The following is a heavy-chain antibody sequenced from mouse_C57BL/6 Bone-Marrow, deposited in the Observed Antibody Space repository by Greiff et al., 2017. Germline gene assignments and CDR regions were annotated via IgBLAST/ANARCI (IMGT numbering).Heavy chain of an antibody. Sequence: QVQLQQSGAELVKPGASVKLSCKASGFTFTSYYMHWVKQRPGQGLEWIGRIYPCDGDTKYNQKFKGKATLPADTSSTTAYMQLSGLTSEDPADYFWASDDSGSDVDIEVWGAGATVTVSA. V-gene: IGHV1-74*01. CDR3: ASDDSGSDVDIEV. CDR1: GFTFTSYY. J-gene: IGHJ1*01. CDR2: IYPCDGDT. D-gene: IGHD1-3*01.